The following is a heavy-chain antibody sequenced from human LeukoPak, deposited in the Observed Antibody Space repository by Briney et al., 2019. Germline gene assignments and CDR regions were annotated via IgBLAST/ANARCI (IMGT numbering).Heavy chain of an antibody. CDR1: GYTFTDYY. CDR3: ARSRISAPVDY. CDR2: INTHSGGT. V-gene: IGHV1-2*02. Sequence: ASVKVSCKASGYTFTDYYMHWVRQAPGQGLEWMGWINTHSGGTSYAQKLQGRVTMTRDTSVSTGFMELKSLGSDDTAVYYCARSRISAPVDYWGQGTLVTVSS. J-gene: IGHJ4*02. D-gene: IGHD6-6*01.